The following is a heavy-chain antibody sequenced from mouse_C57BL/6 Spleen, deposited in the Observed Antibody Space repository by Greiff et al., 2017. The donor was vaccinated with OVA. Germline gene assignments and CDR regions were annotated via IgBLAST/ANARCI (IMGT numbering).Heavy chain of an antibody. V-gene: IGHV10-1*01. Sequence: EVQGVESGGGLVQPKGSLKLSCAASGFSFNTYAMNWVRQAPGKGLEWVARIRSKSNNYATYYADSVKDRLTISRDASESMLYLQMNNFKTDDTAMYYCVRQRVYWYFDVWGTGTTVTVSS. CDR3: VRQRVYWYFDV. CDR1: GFSFNTYA. CDR2: IRSKSNNYAT. J-gene: IGHJ1*03.